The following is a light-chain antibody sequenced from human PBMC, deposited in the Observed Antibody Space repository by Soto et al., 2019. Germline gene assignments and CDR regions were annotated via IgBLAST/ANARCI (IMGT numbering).Light chain of an antibody. J-gene: IGKJ1*01. CDR1: QSLIHSDGNTY. CDR2: KVS. Sequence: DVVMTQSPLSLPVTLGQPASISCRSSQSLIHSDGNTYLNWFQQRPGQSPRRLIYKVSDRDSGVPDRFSGRGSGTDFTLKIGRVEAEDVGVYYCMQGTHWPWTFGQGTEVEIK. V-gene: IGKV2-30*02. CDR3: MQGTHWPWT.